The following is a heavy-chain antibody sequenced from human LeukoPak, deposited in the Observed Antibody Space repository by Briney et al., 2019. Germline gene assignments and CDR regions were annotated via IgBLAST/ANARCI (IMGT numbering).Heavy chain of an antibody. V-gene: IGHV3-33*01. J-gene: IGHJ3*02. Sequence: GGSLRLSCAASGFTFSQYAMHRVRQAPGKGLEWVAAIWYDGSNDYYADSVKGRFTISRDNSKNTLSLQMNSLRAEDTAVYYCAREADCSGGSCYRGAFDIWGQGTMVTVSS. CDR1: GFTFSQYA. CDR3: AREADCSGGSCYRGAFDI. D-gene: IGHD2-15*01. CDR2: IWYDGSND.